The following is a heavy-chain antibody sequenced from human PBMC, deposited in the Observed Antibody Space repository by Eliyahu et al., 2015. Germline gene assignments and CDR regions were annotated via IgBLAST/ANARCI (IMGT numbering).Heavy chain of an antibody. CDR2: ISYDGSNK. J-gene: IGHJ4*02. CDR3: AKTLGGGYYNPPPFDY. CDR1: GFXFXXYG. D-gene: IGHD3-9*01. Sequence: QVQLVESGGGVVQPGRSLRLSCXASGFXFXXYGMHWVRQAPGKGLEWVAVISYDGSNKYYADSVKGRFTISRDNSKNTLYLQMNSLRAEDTAVYYCAKTLGGGYYNPPPFDYWGQGTLVTVSS. V-gene: IGHV3-30*18.